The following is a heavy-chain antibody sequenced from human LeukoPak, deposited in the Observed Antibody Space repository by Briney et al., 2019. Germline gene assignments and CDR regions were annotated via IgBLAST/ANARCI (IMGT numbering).Heavy chain of an antibody. CDR1: GGSISSYY. D-gene: IGHD4-23*01. CDR3: ARALPEVSYYYGMNV. V-gene: IGHV4-59*08. CDR2: IYYSGST. Sequence: PSETLSLTCTVSGGSISSYYWSWVRQPPGKGLEWIGYIYYSGSTNYNPSLKSRVTISVDTSKNQFSLKLSSVTAADTAVYYCARALPEVSYYYGMNVWGQGTTVTVSS. J-gene: IGHJ6*02.